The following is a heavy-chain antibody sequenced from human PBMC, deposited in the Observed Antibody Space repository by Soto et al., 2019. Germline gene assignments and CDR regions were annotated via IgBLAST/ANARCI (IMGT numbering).Heavy chain of an antibody. CDR1: GGSFSGYQ. Sequence: QVQLQQWGAGLLKPSETLSLTCAVYGGSFSGYQWTWIRQTPGKGLEWIGEINDTGNINYNPSLKSRVTIFIDTPKKQISLKLSWGSAADTAVYYCARGLIVWFGELSRRGGYYYYMDVWGKGTTVTVSS. J-gene: IGHJ6*03. D-gene: IGHD3-10*01. CDR3: ARGLIVWFGELSRRGGYYYYMDV. CDR2: INDTGNI. V-gene: IGHV4-34*01.